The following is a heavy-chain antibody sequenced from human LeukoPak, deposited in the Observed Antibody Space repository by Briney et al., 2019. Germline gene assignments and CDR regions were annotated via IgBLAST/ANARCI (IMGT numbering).Heavy chain of an antibody. J-gene: IGHJ6*03. CDR1: GGSICSSSYY. V-gene: IGHV4-39*01. CDR2: IYYSGST. D-gene: IGHD6-13*01. Sequence: SETLSLTCTVPGGSICSSSYYSGWIRPPPGEGLEWIGSIYYSGSTYYNPSLKSRVTISVDTSKNQFSLKLSSVTAADTAVYYCARPRAAAGRQYYYYYMDVWGKGTTVTVSS. CDR3: ARPRAAAGRQYYYYYMDV.